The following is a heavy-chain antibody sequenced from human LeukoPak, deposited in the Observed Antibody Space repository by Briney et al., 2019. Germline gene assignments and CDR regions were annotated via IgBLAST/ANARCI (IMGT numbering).Heavy chain of an antibody. J-gene: IGHJ6*04. CDR2: ISSSSSYI. V-gene: IGHV3-21*01. Sequence: GGSLRLSCAASGFTFSSYSMNWVRQAPGKGLEWVSSISSSSSYIYYADSVKGRFTISRDNAKNSLYLQMNSLRAEDTAVYYCARVFIGELFHDYDGMDVWGKGTTVTVSS. CDR3: ARVFIGELFHDYDGMDV. D-gene: IGHD3-10*01. CDR1: GFTFSSYS.